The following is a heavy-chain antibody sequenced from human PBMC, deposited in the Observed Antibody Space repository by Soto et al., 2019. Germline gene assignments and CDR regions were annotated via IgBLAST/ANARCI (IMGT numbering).Heavy chain of an antibody. CDR2: ISYDGSNQ. Sequence: GSLRLSCAASGFTFNIYGMHWVRQAPDKGLEWVALISYDGSNQYYADSVKGRFTISRDNSKNTLFLQMNSLRTDDTAVYYCAKDQASGQGSFDSWGQGTPVTVSS. CDR3: AKDQASGQGSFDS. J-gene: IGHJ4*02. V-gene: IGHV3-30*18. CDR1: GFTFNIYG.